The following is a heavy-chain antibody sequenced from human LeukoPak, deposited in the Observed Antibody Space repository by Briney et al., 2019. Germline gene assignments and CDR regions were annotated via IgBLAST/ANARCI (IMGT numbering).Heavy chain of an antibody. V-gene: IGHV3-21*01. J-gene: IGHJ5*02. CDR1: GFTFTTFR. CDR3: ARVVIGGWFDP. D-gene: IGHD3-16*01. CDR2: ISSSSNFI. Sequence: GGSLILSCAASGFTFTTFRMTWVRQAPGKGLDWVSTISSSSNFIYYADSVKGRFTISRDNARNSMYLQMSSLRVEDTAVYYCARVVIGGWFDPWGQGTLVTVSS.